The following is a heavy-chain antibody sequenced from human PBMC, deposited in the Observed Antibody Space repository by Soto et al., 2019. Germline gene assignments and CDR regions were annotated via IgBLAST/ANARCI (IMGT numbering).Heavy chain of an antibody. Sequence: SETLSLTCAVYGGSFSGYYWSWIRQPPGKGLEWIGEINHSGSTNYNPSLKSRVTISVDTSKNQFSLKLSSVTAADPVVYFCARVLSPFDFYHPMGVWCQRTTVTVPS. V-gene: IGHV4-34*01. CDR2: INHSGST. CDR3: ARVLSPFDFYHPMGV. D-gene: IGHD3-9*01. J-gene: IGHJ6*02. CDR1: GGSFSGYY.